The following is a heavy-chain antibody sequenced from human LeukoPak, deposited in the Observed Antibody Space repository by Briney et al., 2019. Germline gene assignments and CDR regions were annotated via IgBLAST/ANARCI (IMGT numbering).Heavy chain of an antibody. Sequence: ASVKVSCKASGYTFTSYYMHWVRQAPGQGLEWMGWISAYNGNTNYAQKLQGRVTMTTDTSTSTAYMELRSLRSDDTAVYYCARDARETYYDFWSGYRYMDVWGKGTTVTVSS. D-gene: IGHD3-3*01. V-gene: IGHV1-18*04. J-gene: IGHJ6*03. CDR2: ISAYNGNT. CDR3: ARDARETYYDFWSGYRYMDV. CDR1: GYTFTSYY.